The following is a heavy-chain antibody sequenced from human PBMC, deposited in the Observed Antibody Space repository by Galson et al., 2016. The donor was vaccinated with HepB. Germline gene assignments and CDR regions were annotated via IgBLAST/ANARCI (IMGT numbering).Heavy chain of an antibody. CDR3: ARDKSFYYYGMDV. V-gene: IGHV3-30*09. CDR1: GFTLNNYA. Sequence: SLRLSCAASGFTLNNYALNWVRQAPGKGLEWVALISYDGSNRSYGDPVRGRFAISRDTSKNTVYLQMDSLRAEDTAVYYCARDKSFYYYGMDVWGQGTTVTVSS. CDR2: ISYDGSNR. J-gene: IGHJ6*02.